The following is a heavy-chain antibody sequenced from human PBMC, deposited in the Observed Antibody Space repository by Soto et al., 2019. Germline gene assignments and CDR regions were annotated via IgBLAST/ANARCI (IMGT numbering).Heavy chain of an antibody. V-gene: IGHV4-4*02. Sequence: PSETLSLTCAVSGGSISGTNWWSWVRQPPGKGLEWIGEIHHSGTTNYNLSLKSRVAISVDESRNQFSLKLTSVTAADTAVYYCARFMYYYEGTAYYNWFDPWGQGTLVTVSS. CDR1: GGSISGTNW. J-gene: IGHJ5*02. CDR2: IHHSGTT. CDR3: ARFMYYYEGTAYYNWFDP. D-gene: IGHD3-22*01.